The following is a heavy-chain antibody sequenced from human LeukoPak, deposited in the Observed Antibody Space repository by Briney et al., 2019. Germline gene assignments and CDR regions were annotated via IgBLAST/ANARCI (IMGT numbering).Heavy chain of an antibody. D-gene: IGHD6-6*01. Sequence: PGGALRLSCAASGFTVSSNYMSWVRQAPGKGLEWVSLIDSGGNTYYGDSVRGRFTISRDNSKNTLYLQMNSLRAEDTAVYYCARVAFRSSSYISGIDYCGQGNLVTVSS. CDR1: GFTVSSNY. J-gene: IGHJ4*02. CDR3: ARVAFRSSSYISGIDY. V-gene: IGHV3-53*01. CDR2: IDSGGNT.